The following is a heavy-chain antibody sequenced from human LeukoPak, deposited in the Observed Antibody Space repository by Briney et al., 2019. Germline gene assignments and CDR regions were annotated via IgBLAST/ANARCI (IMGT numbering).Heavy chain of an antibody. V-gene: IGHV1-69*04. CDR1: GCTFSSYA. CDR2: IIPILGIA. Sequence: ASVKVSCKASGCTFSSYAISWVRQAPGQGLEWMGRIIPILGIANYAQKFQGRVTITGDKSTSTAYMELSSLRSEDTAVYYCARDTRLPYCSSTSCPYYYYYMDVWGKGTTVTVSS. CDR3: ARDTRLPYCSSTSCPYYYYYMDV. D-gene: IGHD2-2*01. J-gene: IGHJ6*03.